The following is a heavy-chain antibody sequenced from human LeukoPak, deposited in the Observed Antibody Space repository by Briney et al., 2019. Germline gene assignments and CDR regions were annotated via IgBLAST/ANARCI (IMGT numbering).Heavy chain of an antibody. J-gene: IGHJ5*02. Sequence: GGSLRLSCSASGFIISDYAMHWVRQAPGKGLEWVAVIWYDGSNKHYADSVKGRFTISRDNSKNTLYLQMNSLRAEDTAVYYCARSLERDYHGSNYYMNNWFDPWGQGTLVTVSS. CDR3: ARSLERDYHGSNYYMNNWFDP. CDR1: GFIISDYA. CDR2: IWYDGSNK. V-gene: IGHV3-33*08. D-gene: IGHD3-10*01.